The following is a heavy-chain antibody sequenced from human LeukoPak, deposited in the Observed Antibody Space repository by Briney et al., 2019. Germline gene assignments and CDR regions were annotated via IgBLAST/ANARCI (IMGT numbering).Heavy chain of an antibody. D-gene: IGHD1-26*01. V-gene: IGHV3-74*01. Sequence: GGSLRLSCEVSGFSVSSYWMHWVRQAPGKGLVWVSRIKNDGSSPTYADSVRGRFTISRDNAKKTLYLQMDSLRDEDTAAYYCATSKWELPSPYDYWGQGTLVTVSS. CDR1: GFSVSSYW. CDR2: IKNDGSSP. J-gene: IGHJ4*02. CDR3: ATSKWELPSPYDY.